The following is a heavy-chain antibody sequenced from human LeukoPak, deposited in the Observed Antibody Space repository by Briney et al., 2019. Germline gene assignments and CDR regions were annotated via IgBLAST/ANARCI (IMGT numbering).Heavy chain of an antibody. CDR2: ISYDGSNK. Sequence: GRSLRLSCAASGFTFSSYAMHWVRQAPGKGLEWVAVISYDGSNKYYADSVKGRFTISRDNAKNSLYLQMNSLRAEDTAVYYCARDDGTQLWFNWGQGTLVTVSS. D-gene: IGHD5-18*01. CDR3: ARDDGTQLWFN. J-gene: IGHJ4*02. CDR1: GFTFSSYA. V-gene: IGHV3-30-3*01.